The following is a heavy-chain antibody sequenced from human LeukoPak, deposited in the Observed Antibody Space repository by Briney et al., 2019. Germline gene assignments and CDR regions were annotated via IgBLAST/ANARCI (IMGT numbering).Heavy chain of an antibody. CDR3: AKQSRPTIGGVADY. Sequence: GSLRLSCAASGFTFSSYALSWVRQAPGKGLEGVSVISGSGDDSYYADSVKGRFTISRDNSKNTLYLQMNSLRVEDTAVYYCAKQSRPTIGGVADYWGQGTLVTVSS. CDR2: ISGSGDDS. J-gene: IGHJ4*02. D-gene: IGHD3-3*01. V-gene: IGHV3-23*01. CDR1: GFTFSSYA.